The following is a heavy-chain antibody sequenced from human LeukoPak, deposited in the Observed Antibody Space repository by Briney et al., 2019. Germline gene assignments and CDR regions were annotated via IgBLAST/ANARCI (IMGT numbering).Heavy chain of an antibody. D-gene: IGHD5-24*01. CDR3: VRVRPSEERDGYNSYYFDY. CDR2: IIPIFGTA. V-gene: IGHV1-69*13. CDR1: GGTFSSYA. J-gene: IGHJ4*02. Sequence: SVKVSCKASGGTFSSYAISWVRQAPGQGLEWMGGIIPIFGTANYAQKFQGRVTITADESTSTAYMELSSLRSEDTAVYYCVRVRPSEERDGYNSYYFDYWGQGTLVTVSS.